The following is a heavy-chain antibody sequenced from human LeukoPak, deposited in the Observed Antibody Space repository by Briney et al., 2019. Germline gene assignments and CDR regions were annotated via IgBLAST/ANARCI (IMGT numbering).Heavy chain of an antibody. J-gene: IGHJ4*02. Sequence: ASVRVSCKASGYTFTSYDFNWVRQAPGQGLEWMGGIIPIFGTANYAQKFQGRVTITADESTSTAYMELSSLRSEDTAVYYCARSRYCSSTSCYAHFDYWGQGTLVTVSS. D-gene: IGHD2-2*01. CDR3: ARSRYCSSTSCYAHFDY. CDR2: IIPIFGTA. V-gene: IGHV1-69*13. CDR1: GYTFTSYD.